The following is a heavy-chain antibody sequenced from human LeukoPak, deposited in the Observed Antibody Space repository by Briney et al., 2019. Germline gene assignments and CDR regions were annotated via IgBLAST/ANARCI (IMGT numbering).Heavy chain of an antibody. J-gene: IGHJ5*02. CDR2: ISSSGSTI. V-gene: IGHV3-11*04. CDR3: SRNPTAYNWFDP. Sequence: GGSLRLSCAASGFTFSDYYMSWIRQAPGKGLEWVSYISSSGSTIYYSDSVKGRFTISRDNAKNSLYLQMNSLRAEDTAVYFCSRNPTAYNWFDPWGQGTLVTVSS. D-gene: IGHD1-14*01. CDR1: GFTFSDYY.